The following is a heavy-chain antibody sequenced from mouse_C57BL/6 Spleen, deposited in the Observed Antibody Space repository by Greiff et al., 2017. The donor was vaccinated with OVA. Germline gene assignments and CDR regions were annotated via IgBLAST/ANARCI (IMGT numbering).Heavy chain of an antibody. CDR2: FHPYNDDT. Sequence: QVHVKQSGAELVKPGASVKMSCKASGYTFTTYPIEWMKQNHGKSLEWIGNFHPYNDDTKYNEKFKGKATLTVEKSSSTVYLELSRLTSDDSAVYYCARGRYGSRRDYFDYWGQGTTLTVSS. CDR3: ARGRYGSRRDYFDY. D-gene: IGHD1-1*01. CDR1: GYTFTTYP. J-gene: IGHJ2*01. V-gene: IGHV1-47*01.